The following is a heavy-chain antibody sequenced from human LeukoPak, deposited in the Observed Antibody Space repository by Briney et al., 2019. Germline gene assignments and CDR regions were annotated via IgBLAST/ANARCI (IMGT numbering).Heavy chain of an antibody. V-gene: IGHV3-64*03. CDR1: GFTVSGYA. CDR3: VKSASTWYLFDY. J-gene: IGHJ4*02. D-gene: IGHD6-13*01. Sequence: PGGSLRLSCSASGFTVSGYAMHWVRQAPGRRVESVSAIISNGESTYYSDSVKDRLTISRDNSKNTLYLQMSSLRPEDTAVYYCVKSASTWYLFDYWGQGTLVTVSS. CDR2: IISNGEST.